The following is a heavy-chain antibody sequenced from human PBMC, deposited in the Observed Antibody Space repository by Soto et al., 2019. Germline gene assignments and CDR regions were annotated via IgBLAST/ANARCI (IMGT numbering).Heavy chain of an antibody. Sequence: QVQLVQSGAEVEKPGASVKVSCKASGYTFTNYAVHWVRQAPGQRLEWMGWINAGNGNTRFSQNLQGRVTITRDTSARTASMELRSLGSEDTAVYYCARGHLAVVPVASWFYYMDVWGKGTTVTVSS. CDR1: GYTFTNYA. D-gene: IGHD2-2*01. J-gene: IGHJ6*03. V-gene: IGHV1-3*01. CDR2: INAGNGNT. CDR3: ARGHLAVVPVASWFYYMDV.